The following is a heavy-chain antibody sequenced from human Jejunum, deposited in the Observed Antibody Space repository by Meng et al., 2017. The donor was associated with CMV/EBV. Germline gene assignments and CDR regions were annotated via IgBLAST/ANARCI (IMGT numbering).Heavy chain of an antibody. CDR1: YTFASYD. J-gene: IGHJ6*02. Sequence: YTFASYDINWVRQATGQGLEWMGWMHPNSGNTGYAQKFQGRVTITRNTSISTAYMELSSLRSEDTAVYYCARAQVDSYYYYGMDVWGQGTTVTVSS. CDR3: ARAQVDSYYYYGMDV. CDR2: MHPNSGNT. V-gene: IGHV1-8*03.